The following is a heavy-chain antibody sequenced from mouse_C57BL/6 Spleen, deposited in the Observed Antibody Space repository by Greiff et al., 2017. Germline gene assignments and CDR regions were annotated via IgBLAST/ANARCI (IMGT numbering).Heavy chain of an antibody. V-gene: IGHV1-52*01. CDR2: IDPSDSET. CDR1: GYTFTSYW. CDR3: ARDYSNYRFAY. Sequence: QVQLQQPGAELVRPGSSVKLSCKASGYTFTSYWMHWVKQRPIQGLEWIGNIDPSDSETHYNQKFKDKATLTVDKASSTAYMQLSSLTSDDSAVYYCARDYSNYRFAYWGQGTLVTVSA. J-gene: IGHJ3*01. D-gene: IGHD2-5*01.